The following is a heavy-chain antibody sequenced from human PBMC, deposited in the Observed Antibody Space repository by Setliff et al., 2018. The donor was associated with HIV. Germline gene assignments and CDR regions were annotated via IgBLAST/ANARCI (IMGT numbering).Heavy chain of an antibody. CDR2: IKEDGSEK. CDR3: ARARTGWYNFDY. D-gene: IGHD6-19*01. J-gene: IGHJ4*02. Sequence: GESLKISCAASGFTFRRYWMNWVRQAPGKGLEWVANIKEDGSEKYYVDSVKGRFTISRDKVKNSLYLQMNSPRVEDTAVYYCARARTGWYNFDYWGQGTPVTVSS. V-gene: IGHV3-7*01. CDR1: GFTFRRYW.